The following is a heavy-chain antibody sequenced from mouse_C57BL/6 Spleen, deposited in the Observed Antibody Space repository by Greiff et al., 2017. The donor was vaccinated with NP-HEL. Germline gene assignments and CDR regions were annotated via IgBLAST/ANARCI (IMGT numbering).Heavy chain of an antibody. J-gene: IGHJ2*01. CDR3: ARYLDSSGYDY. CDR1: GYSFTSYY. V-gene: IGHV1-66*01. CDR2: IYPGSGNT. Sequence: VQLQQSGPELVKPGASVKISCKASGYSFTSYYIHWVKQRPGQGLEWIGWIYPGSGNTKYNEKFKGKATLTADTSSSTAYMQLSSLTSEDSAVYYCARYLDSSGYDYWGQGTTLTVSS. D-gene: IGHD3-2*02.